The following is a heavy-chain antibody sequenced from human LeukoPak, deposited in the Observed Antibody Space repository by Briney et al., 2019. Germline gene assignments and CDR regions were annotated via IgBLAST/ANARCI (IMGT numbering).Heavy chain of an antibody. CDR2: ISSSSSYI. Sequence: GGSLTLSCSASGFTFSSYSMKWVRQAPGKGLEGVSSISSSSSYIYYADSVKGRFTISRDNAKNSLHLQMNSLRAEDTAVYYCARSLGLDYWGQGTLVTVSS. J-gene: IGHJ4*02. CDR3: ARSLGLDY. D-gene: IGHD3-16*02. CDR1: GFTFSSYS. V-gene: IGHV3-21*01.